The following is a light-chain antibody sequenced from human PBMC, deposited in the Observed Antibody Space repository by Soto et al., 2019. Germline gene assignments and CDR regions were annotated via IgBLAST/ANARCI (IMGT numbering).Light chain of an antibody. CDR2: DAS. J-gene: IGKJ3*01. Sequence: DIQMTQSPSSLSASEGDRVTITCRASQSINSFLNWYQQKSGKAPKLLIYDASTLQSGVPSRFSGSGSETAFTLTITSLQPDDFATYYCQQSYNTPFTFGPGTQVDVK. CDR3: QQSYNTPFT. CDR1: QSINSF. V-gene: IGKV1-39*01.